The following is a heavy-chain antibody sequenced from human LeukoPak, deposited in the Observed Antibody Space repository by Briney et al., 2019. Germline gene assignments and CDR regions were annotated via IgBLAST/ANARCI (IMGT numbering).Heavy chain of an antibody. CDR1: GFTFTSYG. J-gene: IGHJ4*02. CDR3: ARDSRCSGGSCSYYFDY. V-gene: IGHV3-33*01. D-gene: IGHD2-15*01. Sequence: PGGSLRLSCAASGFTFTSYGMHWVRQAPGKGLEWVAVIWHDGSNKNYADTVKGRFTISRDNSKNTLYLQMNSLRAEDTAVYYCARDSRCSGGSCSYYFDYWGQGTLVTVSS. CDR2: IWHDGSNK.